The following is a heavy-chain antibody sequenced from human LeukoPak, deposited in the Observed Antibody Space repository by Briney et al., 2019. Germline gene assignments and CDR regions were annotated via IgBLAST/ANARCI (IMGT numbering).Heavy chain of an antibody. CDR3: ARKYSSRTTCYMAFDI. D-gene: IGHD2-2*02. Sequence: RGESLKISCKGSGYSFTSFWIGWVRQMPGKGLEWVGIVYPPDSDTRYSPSFKGQVTISADKSITTAYLQWSSLKASDTATYYCARKYSSRTTCYMAFDIWGQGTMVTVSS. J-gene: IGHJ3*02. V-gene: IGHV5-51*01. CDR1: GYSFTSFW. CDR2: VYPPDSDT.